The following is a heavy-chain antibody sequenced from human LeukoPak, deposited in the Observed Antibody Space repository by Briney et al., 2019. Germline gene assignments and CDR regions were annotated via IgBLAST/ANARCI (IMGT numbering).Heavy chain of an antibody. J-gene: IGHJ4*02. D-gene: IGHD6-13*01. CDR3: ARRIAAAGVGIVY. CDR1: GHTSTSYD. CDR2: MNPDSGNT. V-gene: IGHV1-8*01. Sequence: ASVKVSCKASGHTSTSYDINWVRQATGQGLEWMGWMNPDSGNTGYAQKFQGRVTMTRNPSISTAYMELSSLTSEDTAVYYCARRIAAAGVGIVYWGQGTLVTVSS.